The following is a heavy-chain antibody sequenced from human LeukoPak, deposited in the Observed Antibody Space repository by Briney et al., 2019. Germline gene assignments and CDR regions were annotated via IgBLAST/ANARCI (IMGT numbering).Heavy chain of an antibody. V-gene: IGHV4-39*07. D-gene: IGHD4-17*01. J-gene: IGHJ1*01. CDR3: ARDRYGDYTFILQH. CDR1: GGSISSSIYY. Sequence: SETLSLTCTVSGGSISSSIYYWGWLRQPPGKGLEWIGSIHYSGSTYYNPSLKSRVTISVDTSKNQFSLKLSSVTAADTAVYYCARDRYGDYTFILQHWGQGTLVTVSS. CDR2: IHYSGST.